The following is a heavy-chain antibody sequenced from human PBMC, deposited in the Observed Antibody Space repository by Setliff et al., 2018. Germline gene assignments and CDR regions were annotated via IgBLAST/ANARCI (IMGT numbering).Heavy chain of an antibody. CDR2: ISYDGSNK. J-gene: IGHJ6*03. Sequence: PGGSLRLSCAATGFTFSSYAMHWVRQAPGKGVEWEAVISYDGSNKYYADSVKGRFTISRDNSKNTLYLQMNSLRAEDTAVYYCARDREGDGNYYMDVWGKGTTVTVSS. CDR3: ARDREGDGNYYMDV. CDR1: GFTFSSYA. V-gene: IGHV3-30*01. D-gene: IGHD2-21*01.